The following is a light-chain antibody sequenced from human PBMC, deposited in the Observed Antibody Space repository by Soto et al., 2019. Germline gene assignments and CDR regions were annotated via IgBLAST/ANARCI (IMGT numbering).Light chain of an antibody. CDR2: GAS. CDR1: QSVSGN. V-gene: IGKV3-15*01. CDR3: QQYNDWPPWT. J-gene: IGKJ1*01. Sequence: EIVMTQSPATLSVSPVERATLSGMASQSVSGNLAWYQQKPGQAPRLLIYGASTRATGIPARFSGSGSGTEFTLTISSLQSEDFAVYYCQQYNDWPPWTFGQGTKVDIK.